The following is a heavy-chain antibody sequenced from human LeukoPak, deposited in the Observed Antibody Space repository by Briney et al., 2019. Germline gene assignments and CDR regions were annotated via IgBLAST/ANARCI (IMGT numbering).Heavy chain of an antibody. V-gene: IGHV3-20*04. CDR2: INWNGGST. D-gene: IGHD3-22*01. J-gene: IGHJ4*02. Sequence: PGGSLRLSCAASGFTFDDYGMSWVRQAPGKGLEGGSGINWNGGSTEYADSVKGRFTTSRDNSKNSLYLQMQSLRAEDTAVYYCAKLRRITMIAAPYYFDYWGQGTLVTVSS. CDR3: AKLRRITMIAAPYYFDY. CDR1: GFTFDDYG.